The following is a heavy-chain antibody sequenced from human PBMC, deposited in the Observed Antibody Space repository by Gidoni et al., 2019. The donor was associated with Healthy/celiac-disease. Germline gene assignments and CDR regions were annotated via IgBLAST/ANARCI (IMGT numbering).Heavy chain of an antibody. CDR3: ARGSIVATIGYFDY. Sequence: EVQLVESGGGLVKPGRSLRLSCAASGFTFSSYSMNWVRQAPGKGLEWVSSISSSSSYIYYADSVKGRFTISRDNAKNSLYLQMNSLRAEDTAVYYCARGSIVATIGYFDYWGQGTLVTVSS. V-gene: IGHV3-21*01. D-gene: IGHD5-12*01. CDR2: ISSSSSYI. CDR1: GFTFSSYS. J-gene: IGHJ4*02.